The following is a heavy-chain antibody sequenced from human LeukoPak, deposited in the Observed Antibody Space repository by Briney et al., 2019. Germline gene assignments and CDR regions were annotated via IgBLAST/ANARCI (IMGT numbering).Heavy chain of an antibody. D-gene: IGHD2-2*01. CDR3: ARDGSWGVPAAIPPYAMDV. CDR1: GFTFSYYS. CDR2: ISSDGAHE. Sequence: PGGSLRLSCAASGFTFSYYSIHWVRQAPGKGLEWLTIISSDGAHERLADSVKGRFTVSRDNSKNTVYLQMNSVRGEDTAVYYCARDGSWGVPAAIPPYAMDVWGQGTTVTVSS. V-gene: IGHV3-30*04. J-gene: IGHJ6*02.